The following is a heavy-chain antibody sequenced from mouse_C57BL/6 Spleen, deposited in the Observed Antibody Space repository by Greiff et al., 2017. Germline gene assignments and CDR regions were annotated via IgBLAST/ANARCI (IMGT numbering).Heavy chain of an antibody. D-gene: IGHD4-1*01. J-gene: IGHJ2*01. V-gene: IGHV1-42*01. Sequence: EVQLQQSGPELVKPGASVKISCKASGYSFTGYYMNWVKQSPEKSLEWIGEINPSTGGTTYNQKFKAKATLTVDKSSSTAYMQLKSLTSEDSAVYYCARSGVYYFDYWGQGTTLTVSS. CDR3: ARSGVYYFDY. CDR1: GYSFTGYY. CDR2: INPSTGGT.